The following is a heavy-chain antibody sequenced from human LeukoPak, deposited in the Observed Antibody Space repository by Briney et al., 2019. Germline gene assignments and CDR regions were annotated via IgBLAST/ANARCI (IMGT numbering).Heavy chain of an antibody. J-gene: IGHJ6*04. CDR1: GFTFSSYE. Sequence: GGSLRLSCAASGFTFSSYEMNWVRQAPGKGLEWGSYISSSGSTIYYADSVKGRFTISRDNAKNSMYLQMNSLRAEDTAVYYCAELGITMIGGVWGKGTTVTISS. CDR3: AELGITMIGGV. CDR2: ISSSGSTI. D-gene: IGHD3-10*02. V-gene: IGHV3-48*03.